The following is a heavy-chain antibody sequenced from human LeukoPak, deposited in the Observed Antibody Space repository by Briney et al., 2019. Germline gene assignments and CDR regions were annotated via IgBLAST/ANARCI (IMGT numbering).Heavy chain of an antibody. Sequence: SVKVSCKASGGTFSSYAISWVRQVPGQGLEWMGRIIPIFGTANYAQKFQGRVTITADKSTSTAYMELSSLRSEDTAVYYCARDLRIQLWLSYFDYWGQGTLVTVSS. D-gene: IGHD5-18*01. CDR2: IIPIFGTA. V-gene: IGHV1-69*06. CDR1: GGTFSSYA. CDR3: ARDLRIQLWLSYFDY. J-gene: IGHJ4*02.